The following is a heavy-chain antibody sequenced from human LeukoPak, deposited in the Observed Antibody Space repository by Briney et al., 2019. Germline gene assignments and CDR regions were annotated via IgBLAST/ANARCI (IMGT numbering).Heavy chain of an antibody. Sequence: GRSLRLSCAASGFTFDDYAMHWVRQAPGKGLEWVSGISWNSGSIGYADSVKGRFTISRDNAKNALYLQMNSLRGEDTAMYYCAKDQQLEPFHYWGQGTLVTVSS. CDR3: AKDQQLEPFHY. CDR2: ISWNSGSI. CDR1: GFTFDDYA. V-gene: IGHV3-9*01. J-gene: IGHJ4*02. D-gene: IGHD1-1*01.